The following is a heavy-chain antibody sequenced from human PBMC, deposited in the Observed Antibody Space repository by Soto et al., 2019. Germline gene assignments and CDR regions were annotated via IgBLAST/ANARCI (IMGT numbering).Heavy chain of an antibody. Sequence: QVQLVQSGAEVKKPGSSVKVSCKAPGGTFSSYAISWVRQAPGQGLEWMGGIIPIFGTANYAQKFQGRVMITADESTSTGYMELSRLRSEDTAVYYCARSQGGSSSLNIYYYCYYGMDVWGQGTTVTVSS. D-gene: IGHD2-15*01. V-gene: IGHV1-69*01. J-gene: IGHJ6*02. CDR2: IIPIFGTA. CDR1: GGTFSSYA. CDR3: ARSQGGSSSLNIYYYCYYGMDV.